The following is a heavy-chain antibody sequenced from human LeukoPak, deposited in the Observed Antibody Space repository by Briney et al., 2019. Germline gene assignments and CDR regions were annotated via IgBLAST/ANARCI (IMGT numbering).Heavy chain of an antibody. CDR3: ARWLGSDYYYMDV. CDR1: GYTFTGYY. D-gene: IGHD3-10*01. J-gene: IGHJ6*03. CDR2: INPNSGGT. V-gene: IGHV1-2*02. Sequence: ASVKVSCKASGYTFTGYYMHWVRQAPGQGLEWMGWINPNSGGTNYAQKFQGRVTMTRDTSISTAYMELSGLRSDDTAVYYCARWLGSDYYYMDVWGKGTTVTISS.